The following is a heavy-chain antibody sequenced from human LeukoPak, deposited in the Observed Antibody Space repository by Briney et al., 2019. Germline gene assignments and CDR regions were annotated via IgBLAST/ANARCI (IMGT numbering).Heavy chain of an antibody. D-gene: IGHD1-26*01. V-gene: IGHV3-7*01. CDR1: GFTFSSYW. CDR2: MNQDGSEK. Sequence: PGGSLRLSCAASGFTFSSYWMGWVRQAPRKGLEWVANMNQDGSEKYYVDSVRGRFTISRDNAKNSLYLQMSSLRVEDTAVYYCARGGSIGGQGTLVTVSS. J-gene: IGHJ4*02. CDR3: ARGGSI.